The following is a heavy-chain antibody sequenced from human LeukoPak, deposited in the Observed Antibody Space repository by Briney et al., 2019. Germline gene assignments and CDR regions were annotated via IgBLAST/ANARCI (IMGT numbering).Heavy chain of an antibody. Sequence: SETLSLTCTVSGGSISSSSYYWGWIRQPPGKGLEWIGSIYYSGSTYYNPSLKSRVTISVDTSKNQFSLKLSSVTAADTAVYYCARAYSSGWYYFDYWGQGTLVTVSS. CDR2: IYYSGST. D-gene: IGHD6-19*01. V-gene: IGHV4-39*07. J-gene: IGHJ4*02. CDR3: ARAYSSGWYYFDY. CDR1: GGSISSSSYY.